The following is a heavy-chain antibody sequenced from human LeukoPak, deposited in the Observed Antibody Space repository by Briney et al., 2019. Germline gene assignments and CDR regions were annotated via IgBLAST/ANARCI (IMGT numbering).Heavy chain of an antibody. Sequence: PGGSLRLSCAASGFTFSSYWMHWVRQAPGKGLVWVSRISASGDSTYYADSVKGRFTISRDISKNTVYLQMNSLRAEDTAVYYCAKDKDTSAYLDYWGQGTLVTVSS. D-gene: IGHD3-22*01. CDR3: AKDKDTSAYLDY. J-gene: IGHJ4*02. CDR2: ISASGDST. CDR1: GFTFSSYW. V-gene: IGHV3-23*01.